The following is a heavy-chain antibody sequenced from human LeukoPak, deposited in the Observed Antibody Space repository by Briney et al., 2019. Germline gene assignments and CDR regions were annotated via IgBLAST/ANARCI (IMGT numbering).Heavy chain of an antibody. CDR3: ARWRRYTYYYDSSGYVFDY. CDR1: GGSFSGYY. Sequence: PSETLSLTCAVYGGSFSGYYWSWIRQPPGKGLEWMGEINHSGSTNYNPSLKSRVTISVDTSKNQFSLKLSSVTAADTAVYYCARWRRYTYYYDSSGYVFDYWGQGTLVTVSS. J-gene: IGHJ4*02. D-gene: IGHD3-22*01. CDR2: INHSGST. V-gene: IGHV4-34*01.